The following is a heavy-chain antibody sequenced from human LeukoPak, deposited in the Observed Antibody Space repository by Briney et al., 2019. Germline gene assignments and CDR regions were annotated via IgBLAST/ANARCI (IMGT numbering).Heavy chain of an antibody. CDR2: ISYDGSNK. J-gene: IGHJ4*02. CDR3: ARDSSSWSRYFDY. CDR1: GFTVSSNY. Sequence: GGSLRLSCAASGFTVSSNYMSWVRQAPGKGLEWVAVISYDGSNKYYADSVKGQFTISRDNSKNTLYLQMNSLRAEDTAVYYCARDSSSWSRYFDYWGQGTLVTVSS. V-gene: IGHV3-30-3*01. D-gene: IGHD6-13*01.